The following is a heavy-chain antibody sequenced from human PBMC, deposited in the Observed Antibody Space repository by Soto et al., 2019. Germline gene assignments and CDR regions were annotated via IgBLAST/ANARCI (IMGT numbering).Heavy chain of an antibody. D-gene: IGHD5-12*01. J-gene: IGHJ6*02. Sequence: EVHLVESGGGLVQPGGSLRLSCAASGFTFSTYSMNWVRQAPGKGLEWVSYISSSSNTIYYADSVKGRFTISRDNAKNSLFLQMNSLKDEDTAVYYCARAKYSDNYRYYYYGLDVWGQGTTVTVSS. CDR2: ISSSSNTI. CDR1: GFTFSTYS. CDR3: ARAKYSDNYRYYYYGLDV. V-gene: IGHV3-48*02.